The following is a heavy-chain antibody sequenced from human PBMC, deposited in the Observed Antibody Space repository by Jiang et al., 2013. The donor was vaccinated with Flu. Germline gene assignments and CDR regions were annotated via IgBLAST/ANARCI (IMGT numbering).Heavy chain of an antibody. CDR2: IVVGSGNT. J-gene: IGHJ6*02. V-gene: IGHV1-58*01. D-gene: IGHD5-18*01. CDR1: GFTFTSSA. Sequence: EVKKPGASVKVSCKASGFTFTSSAVQWVRQARGQRLEWIGWIVVGSGNTNYAQKFQERVTITRDMSTSTAYMELSSLRSEDTAVYYCAADQNSHSYGYYYYYGMDVWGQGTTVTVSS. CDR3: AADQNSHSYGYYYYYGMDV.